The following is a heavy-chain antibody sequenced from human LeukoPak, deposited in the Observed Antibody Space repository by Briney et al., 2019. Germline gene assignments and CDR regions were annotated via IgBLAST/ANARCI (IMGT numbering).Heavy chain of an antibody. J-gene: IGHJ5*02. CDR3: AAYGSGPSHNWFDP. D-gene: IGHD3-10*01. V-gene: IGHV1-69*13. CDR1: GGTFSSYA. Sequence: SVKVSCKASGGTFSSYAISWVRQAPGQGLEWMGGIIPIFGTANYAQKFQGKVTITADESTSTAYMELRSLRSEDTAVYYCAAYGSGPSHNWFDPWGQGTLVTVSS. CDR2: IIPIFGTA.